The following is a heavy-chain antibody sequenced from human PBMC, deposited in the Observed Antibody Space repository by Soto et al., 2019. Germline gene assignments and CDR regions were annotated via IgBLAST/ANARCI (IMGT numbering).Heavy chain of an antibody. CDR1: GGSFSDHY. CDR2: INHSGST. CDR3: ARGRLTISGTPRRYYYMDV. V-gene: IGHV4-34*01. J-gene: IGHJ6*03. D-gene: IGHD3-3*01. Sequence: PSETLSLTCAVYGGSFSDHYWSWIRQPPGKGLEWIGEINHSGSTNYNPSLKSRVTISVDTSKNQFSLKLSSVTAADTAVYYCARGRLTISGTPRRYYYMDVWGKGTTVTVSS.